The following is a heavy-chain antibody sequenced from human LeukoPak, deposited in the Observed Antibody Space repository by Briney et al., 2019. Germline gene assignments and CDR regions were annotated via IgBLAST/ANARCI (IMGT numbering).Heavy chain of an antibody. Sequence: ASVKVSCKASGYTFTSYGISWVRQAPGQGLEWMGWISAYNGNTNYAQKLQGRVTMTTDTSTSTAYMELSRLRSDDTAVYYCARAYYYDSSGGYWGQGTLVTVSS. V-gene: IGHV1-18*01. J-gene: IGHJ4*02. CDR3: ARAYYYDSSGGY. CDR1: GYTFTSYG. CDR2: ISAYNGNT. D-gene: IGHD3-22*01.